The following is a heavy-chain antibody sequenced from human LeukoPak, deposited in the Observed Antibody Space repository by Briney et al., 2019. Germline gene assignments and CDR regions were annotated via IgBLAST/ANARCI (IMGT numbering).Heavy chain of an antibody. CDR1: GGSISSYY. V-gene: IGHV4-59*08. CDR3: ARHKGVTIFGVVGKNWFDP. D-gene: IGHD3-3*01. J-gene: IGHJ5*02. Sequence: SETLSLTCTVSGGSISSYYWSWIRQPPGKGLEWIGYIYYSGSTNYNPPLKSRVTISVDTSKNQFSLKLSSVTAADTAVYYCARHKGVTIFGVVGKNWFDPWGQGTLVTVSS. CDR2: IYYSGST.